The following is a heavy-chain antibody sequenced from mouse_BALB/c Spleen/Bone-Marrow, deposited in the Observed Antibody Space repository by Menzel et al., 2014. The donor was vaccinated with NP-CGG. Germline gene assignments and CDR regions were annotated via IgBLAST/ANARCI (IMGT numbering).Heavy chain of an antibody. D-gene: IGHD2-1*01. V-gene: IGHV1-4*01. J-gene: IGHJ4*01. CDR1: GYTFTTYT. CDR2: INTSSGYT. CDR3: ARVYGNYDAMDY. Sequence: ESGAELARPGASVKMSCRASGYTFTTYTMHWVKQRPGQGLEWIGYINTSSGYTYYNQKFKDKATLTADKSSSAAYLQLSSLTSEDSAVYYCARVYGNYDAMDYWGQGTSVTVSP.